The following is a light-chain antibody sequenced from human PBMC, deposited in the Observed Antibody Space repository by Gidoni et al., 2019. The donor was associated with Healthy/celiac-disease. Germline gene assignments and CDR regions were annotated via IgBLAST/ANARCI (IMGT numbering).Light chain of an antibody. CDR1: QSISSY. V-gene: IGKV1-39*01. CDR2: AAS. Sequence: DIQMTQSPSSLSASVGDRVTITCRASQSISSYLNWYQQKPGKAPKLLIYAASSLQSGVPSRFSGSGSGTDFTLTISSLQPGDFATCYCHQSYSTPRTFGQGTKVEIK. CDR3: HQSYSTPRT. J-gene: IGKJ1*01.